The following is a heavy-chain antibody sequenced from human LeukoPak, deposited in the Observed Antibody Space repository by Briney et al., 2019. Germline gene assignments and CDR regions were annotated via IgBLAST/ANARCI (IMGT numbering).Heavy chain of an antibody. D-gene: IGHD7-27*01. CDR2: INPNSGGT. CDR3: TREGPLGFDY. CDR1: GGYY. V-gene: IGHV1-2*02. Sequence: GASVKVSCKASGGYYIYWVRQAPGQGLEWMGWINPNSGGTNYAQKFQGRITVTWDTSISTAYMELSSLKSDDTAVYYCTREGPLGFDYWGQGTLVTVSS. J-gene: IGHJ4*02.